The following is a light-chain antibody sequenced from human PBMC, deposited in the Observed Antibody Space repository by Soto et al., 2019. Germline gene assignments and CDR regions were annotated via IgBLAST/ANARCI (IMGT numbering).Light chain of an antibody. CDR1: QSLLHSDGNTY. V-gene: IGKV2-24*01. CDR2: KIS. Sequence: DIVMTQTPLSSPVTLGQPASISCRSSQSLLHSDGNTYLSWLQQRPGQPPRLLIYKISNRLSGVPDRFSGSGAGTDFTLKISRVEADDVGVYYCMQATQYRPYTFGQGTKLEI. CDR3: MQATQYRPYT. J-gene: IGKJ2*01.